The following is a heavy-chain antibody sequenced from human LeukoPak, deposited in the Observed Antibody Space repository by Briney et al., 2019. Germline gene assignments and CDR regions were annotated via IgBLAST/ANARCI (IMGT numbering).Heavy chain of an antibody. CDR2: IIPIFGTA. J-gene: IGHJ6*03. V-gene: IGHV1-69*06. CDR1: GGTFSSYA. CDR3: ARDGVGPPWSGYYYYYMDV. Sequence: ASVKVSCKASGGTFSSYAISWVRQAPGQGLEWMGGIIPIFGTANYAQKFQGRVTITADKSTSTAYMELSSLRSEDTAVYYCARDGVGPPWSGYYYYYMDVWGKGTTVTVSS. D-gene: IGHD3/OR15-3a*01.